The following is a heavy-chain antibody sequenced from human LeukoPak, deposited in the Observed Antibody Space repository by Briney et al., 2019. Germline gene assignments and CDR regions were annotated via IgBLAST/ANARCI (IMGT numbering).Heavy chain of an antibody. J-gene: IGHJ4*02. Sequence: WVRQAPGKGLEWLSTITRSGSNLYYADSVKGRFTTSRDDAKDSVYLQMESLRVEDTAIYYCARNFDSWGQGTLVTVSS. CDR3: ARNFDS. V-gene: IGHV3-21*01. CDR2: ITRSGSNL.